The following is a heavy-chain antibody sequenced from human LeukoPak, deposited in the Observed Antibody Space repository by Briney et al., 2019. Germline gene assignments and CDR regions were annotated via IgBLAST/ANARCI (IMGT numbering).Heavy chain of an antibody. D-gene: IGHD1-7*01. CDR2: IWYDGSNK. Sequence: GGSLRLPFAAAGFTFKSYGQHWVRQAPGQGLEWGAGIWYDGSNKYYADSVKGRFTISRDNSKNTLYLQMNSLRAEDTAVYYCARDRSSGTTIYDAFDIWGQGTMVTVSS. J-gene: IGHJ3*02. CDR3: ARDRSSGTTIYDAFDI. V-gene: IGHV3-33*01. CDR1: GFTFKSYG.